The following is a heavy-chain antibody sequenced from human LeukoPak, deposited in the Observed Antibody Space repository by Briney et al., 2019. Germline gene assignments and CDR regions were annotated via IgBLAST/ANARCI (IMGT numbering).Heavy chain of an antibody. CDR2: IYSGGST. CDR1: GFFFSNYA. D-gene: IGHD5-24*01. CDR3: ARSDGYNFLYFDY. Sequence: GGSLRLSCAASGFFFSNYAMTWVRQAPGKGLEWVSVIYSGGSTYYADSVKGRFTISRDNSKNTLYLQMNSLRAEDTAVYYCARSDGYNFLYFDYWGQGTLVTVSS. V-gene: IGHV3-66*01. J-gene: IGHJ4*02.